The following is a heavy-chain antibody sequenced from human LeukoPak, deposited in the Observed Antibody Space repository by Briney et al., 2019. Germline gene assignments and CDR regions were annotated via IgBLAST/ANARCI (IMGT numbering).Heavy chain of an antibody. Sequence: QPGRSLRLSCAASGFTFSSYAMSWVRQAPGKGLEWVSTISGSGASTYYADSVKGRFTISRDNSKNTLYLQMNSLRAEDTAVYYCAKQPGSVVDSSGSLSRHWGQGTLVTVSS. D-gene: IGHD3-22*01. V-gene: IGHV3-23*01. CDR3: AKQPGSVVDSSGSLSRH. CDR1: GFTFSSYA. CDR2: ISGSGAST. J-gene: IGHJ4*02.